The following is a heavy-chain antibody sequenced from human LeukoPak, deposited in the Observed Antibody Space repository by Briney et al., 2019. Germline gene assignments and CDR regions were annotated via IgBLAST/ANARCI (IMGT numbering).Heavy chain of an antibody. CDR3: ARLAVDAFDI. J-gene: IGHJ3*02. Sequence: SETLSLTCTVSGGSISSSSYYWGWIRQPPGKGLESIGSIYYSGSTYYNPSLKSRVTISVDTSKNQFSLKLSSVTAADTAVYYCARLAVDAFDIWGQGTMVTVSS. D-gene: IGHD2-21*01. CDR2: IYYSGST. CDR1: GGSISSSSYY. V-gene: IGHV4-39*01.